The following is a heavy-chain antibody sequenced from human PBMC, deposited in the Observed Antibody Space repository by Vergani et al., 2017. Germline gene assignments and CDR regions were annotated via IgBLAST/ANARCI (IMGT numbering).Heavy chain of an antibody. Sequence: EVQLVQSGAEVKKPGESLKISCKGSGYSFTSYWIGWVRQMPGKGLEWMGIIYPGDSDTRYSPSFQGQVTISADKSISTAYLQWSSLKASDTAMYYFARHPQYYYDSSGYPYHDAFDIWGQGTMVTVSS. CDR1: GYSFTSYW. D-gene: IGHD3-22*01. CDR2: IYPGDSDT. J-gene: IGHJ3*02. V-gene: IGHV5-51*01. CDR3: ARHPQYYYDSSGYPYHDAFDI.